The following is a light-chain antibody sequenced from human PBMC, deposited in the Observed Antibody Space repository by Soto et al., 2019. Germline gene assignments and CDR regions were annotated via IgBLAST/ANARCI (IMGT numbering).Light chain of an antibody. V-gene: IGKV1-27*01. J-gene: IGKJ5*01. Sequence: DVQMTQSPSSLSVSVGDRVTITCRASQVISNYLAWYQQKPGKPPQLLIYAVSTLQSGVPSRFSGSASGTEFTLTISSLQPEDVATYYCQKYNSAPLTVGQGTRLESK. CDR1: QVISNY. CDR2: AVS. CDR3: QKYNSAPLT.